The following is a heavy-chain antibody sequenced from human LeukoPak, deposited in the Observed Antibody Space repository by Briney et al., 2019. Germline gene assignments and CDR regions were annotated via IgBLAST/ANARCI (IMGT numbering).Heavy chain of an antibody. CDR2: IYWNDDK. V-gene: IGHV2-5*01. Sequence: TLSLTCTTSGGSISSYYWSWIRQPPGKALEWLALIYWNDDKRYSPSLKSRLTITKDTSKNQVVLTMTNMDPVDTATYYCAHPRQWLQTIDYRGQGTLVTVSS. CDR1: GGSISSYYW. D-gene: IGHD5-24*01. J-gene: IGHJ4*02. CDR3: AHPRQWLQTIDY.